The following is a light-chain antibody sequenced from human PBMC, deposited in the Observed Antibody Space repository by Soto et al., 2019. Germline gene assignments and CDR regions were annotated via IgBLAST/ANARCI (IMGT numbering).Light chain of an antibody. Sequence: DIQMTQSPSSLSASVGDRVTITCRASQSISSYLNWYQQKPGKAPKILIYAASSLQSGVKSRFSGSGSGTDFTLTISSLQPEDFATYYWKQSYSTPRTFGQGTKVEIK. CDR1: QSISSY. J-gene: IGKJ1*01. V-gene: IGKV1-39*01. CDR2: AAS. CDR3: KQSYSTPRT.